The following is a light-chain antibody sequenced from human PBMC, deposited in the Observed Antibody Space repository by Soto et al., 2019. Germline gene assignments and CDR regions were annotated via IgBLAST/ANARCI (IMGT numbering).Light chain of an antibody. J-gene: IGLJ3*02. CDR3: AVWDDSRIRV. Sequence: QSVLTQPPSASGTPGQRVTISCSGSSSNIGSNTVNWYQQLPGTAPKLLIYSNNQRPSGVPDRFSGSKSGTSASLAISGLQSEDEADYYCAVWDDSRIRVFGGGTKLTVL. CDR1: SSNIGSNT. CDR2: SNN. V-gene: IGLV1-44*01.